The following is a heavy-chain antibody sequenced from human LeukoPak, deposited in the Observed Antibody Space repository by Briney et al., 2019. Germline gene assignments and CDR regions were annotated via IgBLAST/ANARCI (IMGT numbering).Heavy chain of an antibody. V-gene: IGHV1-69*13. Sequence: ASVKVSCKASGYSFISYRITWVRQAPGQGLEWMGGIIPIFGTANYAQKFQGRVTITADESTSTAYMELSSLRSEDTAVYYCARDRSGQQLVFDYWGQGTLVTVSS. D-gene: IGHD6-13*01. J-gene: IGHJ4*02. CDR2: IIPIFGTA. CDR3: ARDRSGQQLVFDY. CDR1: GYSFISYR.